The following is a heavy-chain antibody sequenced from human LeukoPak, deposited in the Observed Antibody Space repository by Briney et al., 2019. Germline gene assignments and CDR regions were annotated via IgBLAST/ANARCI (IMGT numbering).Heavy chain of an antibody. CDR3: ARPDYGGRDY. CDR1: GFTFSSYS. D-gene: IGHD4-23*01. J-gene: IGHJ4*02. CDR2: ISSSSSYI. Sequence: GGSLRLSCAASGFTFSSYSMNWVRQAPGKGLEWVSSISSSSSYIYYADSVKGRLTISRDNAKNLLYLQMNSLRAEDTAVYYCARPDYGGRDYWGQGTLVTVSS. V-gene: IGHV3-21*01.